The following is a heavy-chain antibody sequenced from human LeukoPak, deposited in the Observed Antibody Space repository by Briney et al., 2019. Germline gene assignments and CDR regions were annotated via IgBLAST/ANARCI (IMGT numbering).Heavy chain of an antibody. V-gene: IGHV3-23*01. J-gene: IGHJ4*02. D-gene: IGHD5-12*01. CDR3: AKLRGSVATLGYAADY. CDR2: VTANGVSS. CDR1: GFTFASYA. Sequence: GSLRLSCAASGFTFASYAMTWVRQAPGKGLEWVSAVTANGVSSYYADSVKGRFTISRDNSNNTLFLQVNSLRAEDTALYYCAKLRGSVATLGYAADYWGQGTLVTVSS.